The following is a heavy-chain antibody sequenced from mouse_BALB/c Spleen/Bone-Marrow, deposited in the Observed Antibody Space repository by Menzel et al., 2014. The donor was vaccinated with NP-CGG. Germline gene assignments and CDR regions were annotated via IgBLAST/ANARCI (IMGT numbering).Heavy chain of an antibody. V-gene: IGHV5-9-2*01. CDR2: ISGGGSYT. CDR3: ARHAYYDQTEVSFVY. D-gene: IGHD2-4*01. Sequence: VQLKESGGGLVKSGGSLKLSCAASGFSFNSYGMSWVRQTPEKRLEWVATISGGGSYTFYPDSVKGRFTISRDNAKNNLYLQLSSLRPEDTALYYCARHAYYDQTEVSFVYWGQGTLVTVSA. CDR1: GFSFNSYG. J-gene: IGHJ3*01.